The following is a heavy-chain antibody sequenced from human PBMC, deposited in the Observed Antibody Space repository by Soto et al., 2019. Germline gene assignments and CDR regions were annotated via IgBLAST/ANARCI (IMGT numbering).Heavy chain of an antibody. CDR1: GGSISRSLSY. CDR3: AGHVSRHGDSLFDY. J-gene: IGHJ4*02. V-gene: IGHV4-39*01. D-gene: IGHD4-17*01. Sequence: QLQLQESGPGLVKPSETLSLTCSVSGGSISRSLSYWGWIRQPPGKGLEWIGSIYYSGTTSYKPSLECRVTITLDTSKNQFSLKLTSVPAADTAVYYCAGHVSRHGDSLFDYWGQGTLVTVSS. CDR2: IYYSGTT.